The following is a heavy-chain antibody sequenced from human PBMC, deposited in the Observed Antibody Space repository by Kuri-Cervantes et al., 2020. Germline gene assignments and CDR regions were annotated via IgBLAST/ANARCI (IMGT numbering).Heavy chain of an antibody. CDR2: IHPNSGGS. V-gene: IGHV1-2*02. D-gene: IGHD7-27*01. CDR3: ARGGQTQLGIIDY. Sequence: ASVKVSCKASGYTFTGYYIHWVRQAPGQGLEWMGWIHPNSGGSIYAQKFQGKVTMTRDTSITTAYMELSRLRSDDTAVYYCARGGQTQLGIIDYWGQGTLVTVSS. J-gene: IGHJ4*02. CDR1: GYTFTGYY.